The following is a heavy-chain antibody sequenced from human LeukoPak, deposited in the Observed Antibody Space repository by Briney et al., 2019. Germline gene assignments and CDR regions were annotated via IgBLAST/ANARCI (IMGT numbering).Heavy chain of an antibody. V-gene: IGHV3-30*03. CDR3: ARGLGNWNCRLDS. Sequence: PGKPLRVSCAASGFSFSNYGMHWVRQAPGKGLEWLAHMSYDGSNEYYADSVKGRFTISRDNSKKTLYLQMESLGTEDTAVYYCARGLGNWNCRLDSWGQGTLVTVSS. CDR2: MSYDGSNE. CDR1: GFSFSNYG. D-gene: IGHD1-7*01. J-gene: IGHJ4*02.